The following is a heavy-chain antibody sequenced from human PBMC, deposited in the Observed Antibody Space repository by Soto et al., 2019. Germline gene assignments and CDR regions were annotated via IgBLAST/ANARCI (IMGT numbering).Heavy chain of an antibody. Sequence: EVQLVESGGGLVKPGGSLRLSCEASGFTFSSYSMNWVRLAPGKGLEWVSFITTGSSYRYYADSVKGRFTISRDNAENSLYLQMDSLRAEDTAVYYCARSNHSNDVYYYDALDVGGHGTTVTVSS. CDR1: GFTFSSYS. D-gene: IGHD4-4*01. CDR3: ARSNHSNDVYYYDALDV. CDR2: ITTGSSYR. V-gene: IGHV3-21*01. J-gene: IGHJ6*02.